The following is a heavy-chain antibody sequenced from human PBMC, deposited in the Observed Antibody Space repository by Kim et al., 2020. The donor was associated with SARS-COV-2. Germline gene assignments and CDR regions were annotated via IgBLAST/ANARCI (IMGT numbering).Heavy chain of an antibody. CDR1: GGTFSSYA. CDR3: ARPSSEEEAYYYYYMDV. CDR2: IIPIFGTA. J-gene: IGHJ6*03. V-gene: IGHV1-69*13. Sequence: SVKVSCKASGGTFSSYAISWVRQAPGQGLEWMGGIIPIFGTANYAQKFQGRVTITADESTSTAYMELSSLRSEDTAVYYCARPSSEEEAYYYYYMDVWGKGTTVTVSS.